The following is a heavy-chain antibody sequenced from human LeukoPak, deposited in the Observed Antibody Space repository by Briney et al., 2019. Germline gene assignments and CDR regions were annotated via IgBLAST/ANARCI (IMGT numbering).Heavy chain of an antibody. Sequence: GGSLRLSCAASGFTFSSYTMHWVRQAPGKGLEWVAVISFDGSNKYYVDSVKGRFTISRDSSKNTLFLQMNSLRTEDTAVYYCAKTGNYHHNWFDPWGQGTLVTASS. CDR3: AKTGNYHHNWFDP. D-gene: IGHD3-10*01. V-gene: IGHV3-30*18. J-gene: IGHJ5*02. CDR1: GFTFSSYT. CDR2: ISFDGSNK.